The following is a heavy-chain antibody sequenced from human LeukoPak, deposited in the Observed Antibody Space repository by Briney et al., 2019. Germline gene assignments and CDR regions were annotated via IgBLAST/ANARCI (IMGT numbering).Heavy chain of an antibody. CDR1: GVSLSTSGMR. V-gene: IGHV2-70*04. J-gene: IGHJ3*02. CDR3: ARTLYYYDSSGYYNTGDDAFDI. CDR2: INWDDDK. Sequence: ESGPTLVNPTQTLTLTCTFSGVSLSTSGMRVSWIRQPPGKALEWLARINWDDDKFYSTSLKTRLTISKDTAKNQVVLTMTNMDPVDTATYYCARTLYYYDSSGYYNTGDDAFDIWGQGTMVTVSS. D-gene: IGHD3-22*01.